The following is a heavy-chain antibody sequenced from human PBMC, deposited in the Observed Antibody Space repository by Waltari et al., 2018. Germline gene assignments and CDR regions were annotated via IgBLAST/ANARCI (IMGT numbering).Heavy chain of an antibody. D-gene: IGHD2-15*01. Sequence: QVQLQQSGPGLVQPSGTLSLTCAVSGCSISRRNWWSWVRQPPGKALVWIGEIYHSGSTNYNPSLKSRVTISVDKSKNQFSLKLSSVTAADTAVYYCARGLSDCSGGSCYSRTVRWFDPWGQGTLVTVSS. CDR2: IYHSGST. V-gene: IGHV4-4*02. CDR1: GCSISRRNW. CDR3: ARGLSDCSGGSCYSRTVRWFDP. J-gene: IGHJ5*02.